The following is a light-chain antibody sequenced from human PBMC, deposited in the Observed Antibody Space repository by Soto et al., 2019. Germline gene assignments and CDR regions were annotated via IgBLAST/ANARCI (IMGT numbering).Light chain of an antibody. J-gene: IGLJ2*01. CDR1: SSDIGAYNQ. V-gene: IGLV2-14*03. Sequence: QSVLTQPASVSGSPGQSITISCSGSSSDIGAYNQVSWYQQHPVKAPKLMIFDVSDRPSGGSHRFSGSRSGNTAALTISGLQAEDEADYYCSSNGRGSILIFGGGTKLTVL. CDR3: SSNGRGSILI. CDR2: DVS.